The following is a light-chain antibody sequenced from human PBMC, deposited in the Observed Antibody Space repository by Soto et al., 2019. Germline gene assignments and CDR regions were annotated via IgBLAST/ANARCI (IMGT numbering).Light chain of an antibody. CDR3: QQYNTWHRT. J-gene: IGKJ1*01. CDR1: QSITTH. V-gene: IGKV3-15*01. Sequence: IVMTQSPGTLSLSAGDRATLSCRASQSITTHLAWYQQRPGQAPRLLIYHSSTRATGVPTRFSGSGSGTDFTLTIYSLQSEDIAVYYCQQYNTWHRTSGQGTKV. CDR2: HSS.